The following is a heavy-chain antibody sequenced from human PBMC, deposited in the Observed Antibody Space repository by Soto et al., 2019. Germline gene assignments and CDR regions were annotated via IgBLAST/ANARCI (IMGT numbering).Heavy chain of an antibody. CDR2: IWFDGSNK. Sequence: HLGGSLRLSCAASGFTFSSYAIHWVRQAPGKGLEWVAIIWFDGSNKYYADSVKGRFSISRDNSKNTLFLQMDSLRAEDTAVYYCARGQLPAATTYFDFWGQGTMVTVYS. V-gene: IGHV3-33*01. CDR1: GFTFSSYA. J-gene: IGHJ4*02. CDR3: ARGQLPAATTYFDF. D-gene: IGHD2-15*01.